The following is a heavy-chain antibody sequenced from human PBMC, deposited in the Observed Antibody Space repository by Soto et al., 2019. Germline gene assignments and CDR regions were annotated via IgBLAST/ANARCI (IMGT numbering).Heavy chain of an antibody. J-gene: IGHJ4*02. Sequence: EVQLLESGGGLVQPGGSLRLSCAASGFTFISYAMTWVRQAPGKGLEWVSAISYSGGSTYYADSVKGRFTISRDSSENTVPPQMTSLSVDDTAVHYRARRRGYSDYDLDYWGQGTLVTVSS. D-gene: IGHD5-12*01. CDR1: GFTFISYA. CDR2: ISYSGGST. CDR3: ARRRGYSDYDLDY. V-gene: IGHV3-23*01.